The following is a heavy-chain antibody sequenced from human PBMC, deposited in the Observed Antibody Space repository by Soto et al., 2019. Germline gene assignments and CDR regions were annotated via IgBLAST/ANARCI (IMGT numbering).Heavy chain of an antibody. Sequence: GGSLRLSCAASGFTFSSYEMNWVRQAPGKGLEWVSYISSSGSTIYYADFVKGRFTISRDNAKNSLYLQMNSLRAEDTAVYYCARDGADTAMGRTKDYYYGMDVWGQGTTVTVSS. CDR2: ISSSGSTI. J-gene: IGHJ6*02. CDR1: GFTFSSYE. CDR3: ARDGADTAMGRTKDYYYGMDV. V-gene: IGHV3-48*03. D-gene: IGHD5-18*01.